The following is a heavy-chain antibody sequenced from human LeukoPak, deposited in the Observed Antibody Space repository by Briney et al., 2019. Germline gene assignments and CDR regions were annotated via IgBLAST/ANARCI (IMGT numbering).Heavy chain of an antibody. D-gene: IGHD3-10*01. CDR1: RFTFSSYG. Sequence: PGGSLRLSCAASRFTFSSYGMHWVRQAPGKGLEWVAVIPYDGSNKYYADSVKGRFTISRDNSKDTLYLQVNSLRAEDTAVYYCAKDLAHVGGSGSYPYYFDYWGQGTLVTVSS. CDR3: AKDLAHVGGSGSYPYYFDY. CDR2: IPYDGSNK. V-gene: IGHV3-30*18. J-gene: IGHJ4*02.